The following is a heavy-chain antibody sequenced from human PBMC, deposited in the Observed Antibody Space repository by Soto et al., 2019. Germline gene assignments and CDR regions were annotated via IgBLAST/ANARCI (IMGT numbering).Heavy chain of an antibody. V-gene: IGHV4-59*08. D-gene: IGHD5-18*01. CDR2: IYYSGST. Sequence: SETLSLTCTVSGRSLSSYYSSWVRQPPGKGLEWIGYIYYSGSTNYNPSLKSRVTISVDTSKNQFSLKLSSVTAADTAVYYCARNTAMGNFYYYYYYMDVWGKGTTVTVSS. CDR3: ARNTAMGNFYYYYYYMDV. CDR1: GRSLSSYY. J-gene: IGHJ6*03.